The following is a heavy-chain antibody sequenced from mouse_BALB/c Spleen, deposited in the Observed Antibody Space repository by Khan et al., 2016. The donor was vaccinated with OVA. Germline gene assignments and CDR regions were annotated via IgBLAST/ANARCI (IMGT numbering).Heavy chain of an antibody. CDR2: INPYYGST. Sequence: VQLQQSGPELVKPGASVKISCKTSGFSFTDYMMLWVKQSHGKSLEWIGSINPYYGSTTYNLKYKDKATWTVDKSSNTAYMQLNSLTSEDSAVYYGARSGWLKGIIGYWGQGTLVTVSA. D-gene: IGHD1-1*02. CDR3: ARSGWLKGIIGY. V-gene: IGHV1-39*01. J-gene: IGHJ3*01. CDR1: GFSFTDYM.